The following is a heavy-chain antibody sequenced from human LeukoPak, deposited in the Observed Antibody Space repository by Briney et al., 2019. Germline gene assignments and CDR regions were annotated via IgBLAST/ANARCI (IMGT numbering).Heavy chain of an antibody. CDR3: AKVRVVASAFDY. CDR1: GFTFSSYA. J-gene: IGHJ4*02. CDR2: ISGSGGST. D-gene: IGHD2-2*01. V-gene: IGHV3-23*01. Sequence: TGGSLRLSCAASGFTFSSYAMSWVRQAPGKGLEWVSAISGSGGSTYYADSVKGRFTISRDNSKNTLYLQMNSLRAEDTAVYYCAKVRVVASAFDYWGQGTLVTVSS.